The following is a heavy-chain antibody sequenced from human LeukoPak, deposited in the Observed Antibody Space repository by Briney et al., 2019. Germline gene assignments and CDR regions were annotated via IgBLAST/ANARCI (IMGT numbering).Heavy chain of an antibody. V-gene: IGHV3-7*01. CDR3: ARSTPLAIVGGGPNYFDY. J-gene: IGHJ4*02. Sequence: PGGSLRLSCAASGFTFSSYWMSWVRQAPGKGLEWVANIKQDGSEKYYVDSVKGRFTISRDNAKNSLYLQMNSLRAEDTAVYYCARSTPLAIVGGGPNYFDYWGQGTLVTVSS. CDR1: GFTFSSYW. D-gene: IGHD1-26*01. CDR2: IKQDGSEK.